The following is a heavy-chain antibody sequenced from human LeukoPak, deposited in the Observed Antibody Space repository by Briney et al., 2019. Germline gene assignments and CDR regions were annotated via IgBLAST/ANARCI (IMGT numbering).Heavy chain of an antibody. CDR3: ARRSAGVVVIAIRNYYFDY. CDR1: GGSITSNY. V-gene: IGHV4-59*12. CDR2: IYLSGST. D-gene: IGHD2-21*01. J-gene: IGHJ4*02. Sequence: SETLSLTCTVSGGSITSNYWCRIRQPPGEGLGWIGYIYLSGSTNYNPSLKSRVTISVDTSKNQFSLKLSSVTAADAAVYYCARRSAGVVVIAIRNYYFDYWGQGTLVTVSS.